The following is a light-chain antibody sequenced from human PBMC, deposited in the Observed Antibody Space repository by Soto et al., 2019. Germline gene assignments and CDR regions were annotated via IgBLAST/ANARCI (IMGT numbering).Light chain of an antibody. CDR2: WAS. CDR1: QSVLYRSNGKNY. J-gene: IGKJ3*01. Sequence: DIVMTQSPDSLTVSLGERATINCKSSQSVLYRSNGKNYLTWYQQKPGQPPKLLIYWASTRESGVPDRFSGSGSGTDFTLTISSLQAEDVAVYYCHQHYSSPPTFGPGTKVDIE. CDR3: HQHYSSPPT. V-gene: IGKV4-1*01.